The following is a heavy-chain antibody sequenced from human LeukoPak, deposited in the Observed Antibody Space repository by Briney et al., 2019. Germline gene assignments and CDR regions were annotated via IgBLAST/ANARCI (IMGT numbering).Heavy chain of an antibody. V-gene: IGHV4-4*09. J-gene: IGHJ5*02. CDR2: ISTSRST. D-gene: IGHD3/OR15-3a*01. Sequence: SETLSLTCTVSGGSISSYYWTWLRQPPGKGLEYIGYISTSRSTNYKFSLNSRVTISVDTSKHEVSLTLRSVTAADTAVYYCARGLALDPWGQGTLVTVSS. CDR3: ARGLALDP. CDR1: GGSISSYY.